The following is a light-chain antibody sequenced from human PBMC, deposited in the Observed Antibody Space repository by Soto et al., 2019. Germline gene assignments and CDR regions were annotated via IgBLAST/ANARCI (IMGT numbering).Light chain of an antibody. J-gene: IGKJ1*01. Sequence: DIPMTPSPSSLSAYVGDRGTITCRASQSISSYLNWYQQKPGKAPKVLIYDASSLESGVPSRFSGSGSGTEFSLTISSLQPDDFATYYCQQYNHYWTFGQGTTGDIK. V-gene: IGKV1-5*01. CDR3: QQYNHYWT. CDR2: DAS. CDR1: QSISSY.